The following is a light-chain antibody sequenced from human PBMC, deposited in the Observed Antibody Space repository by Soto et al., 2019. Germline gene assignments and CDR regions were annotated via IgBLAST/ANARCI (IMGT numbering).Light chain of an antibody. V-gene: IGKV3-20*01. CDR2: GAS. J-gene: IGKJ2*01. Sequence: DIVLTQSAGTLSLSPGERATLSCRASQSVSSNYLAWYQQKPGQAPRLLIYGASYRATGIPDRFSGSGSGTDFTLTIGRLELEDFGVYSCQQYGSSSMYTFGQGTKVDIK. CDR1: QSVSSNY. CDR3: QQYGSSSMYT.